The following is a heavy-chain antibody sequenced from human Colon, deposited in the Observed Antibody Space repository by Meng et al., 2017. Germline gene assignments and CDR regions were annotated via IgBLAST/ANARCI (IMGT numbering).Heavy chain of an antibody. V-gene: IGHV3-7*01. CDR1: GFTFSSYG. CDR3: ARGTLSLAD. J-gene: IGHJ4*01. CDR2: INKDGSEQ. D-gene: IGHD2-15*01. Sequence: GGSLRLSCIVSGFTFSSYGMTWVRQAPGKGLECVANINKDGSEQYYVDFVKGRFTITRDNAKNSLHLQMNSLRAEETAVYYCARGTLSLADWGQGMMVTVSS.